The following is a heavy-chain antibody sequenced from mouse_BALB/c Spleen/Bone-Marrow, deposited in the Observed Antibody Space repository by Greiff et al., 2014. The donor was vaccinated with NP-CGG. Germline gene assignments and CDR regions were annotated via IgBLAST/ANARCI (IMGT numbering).Heavy chain of an antibody. D-gene: IGHD1-1*01. V-gene: IGHV14-3*02. CDR2: IDPANGNT. CDR1: GFNIKDTY. Sequence: EVQRVESGAELVKPGASVKLSYTASGFNIKDTYIHWVKQRPEQGLEWIGGIDPANGNTKYDPKFQGKATITADTSSNTAYLQLGSLTSEDTAVYYCARDYGRTAWFAYWGQGTLVTVSA. CDR3: ARDYGRTAWFAY. J-gene: IGHJ3*01.